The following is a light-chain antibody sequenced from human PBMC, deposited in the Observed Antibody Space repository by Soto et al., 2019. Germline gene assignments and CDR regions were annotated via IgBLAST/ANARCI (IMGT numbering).Light chain of an antibody. CDR3: SSYTSSSTLV. J-gene: IGLJ2*01. V-gene: IGLV2-14*01. Sequence: QSALTQPASVSGSPGQSITISCTGTSSDVGGYKYVYWYQQHPGKAPKLMIFEVSYRPSGVSNRFSGSKSGNTASLTISGLQAEDEADYYCSSYTSSSTLVFGGGPSSPS. CDR2: EVS. CDR1: SSDVGGYKY.